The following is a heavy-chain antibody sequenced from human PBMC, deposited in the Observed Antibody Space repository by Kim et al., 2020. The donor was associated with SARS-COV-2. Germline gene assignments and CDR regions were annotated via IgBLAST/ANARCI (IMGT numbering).Heavy chain of an antibody. V-gene: IGHV3-48*03. D-gene: IGHD3-9*01. CDR2: ISSSGSTI. J-gene: IGHJ6*02. Sequence: GGSLRLSCAASGFTFSSYEMNWVRQAPGKGLEWVSYISSSGSTIYYADSVKGRFTISRDNAKNSLYLQMNSLRTEDTAVYYCARDVDFDWLPYHYYGMDVWGQGTTVTVSS. CDR1: GFTFSSYE. CDR3: ARDVDFDWLPYHYYGMDV.